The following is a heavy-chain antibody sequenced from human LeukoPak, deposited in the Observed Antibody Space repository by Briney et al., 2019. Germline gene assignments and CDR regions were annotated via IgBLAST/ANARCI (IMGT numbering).Heavy chain of an antibody. D-gene: IGHD3-3*01. CDR1: GYTFTGYY. Sequence: ASMKVSCKASGYTFTGYYMHWVRQAPGQGLEWMGIINPSGGSTSYAQKFQGRVTMTRDMSTSTVYMELSSLRSEDTAVYYCARTQRHYDFWSSYYYYMDVWGKGTTVTVSS. CDR3: ARTQRHYDFWSSYYYYMDV. J-gene: IGHJ6*03. V-gene: IGHV1-46*01. CDR2: INPSGGST.